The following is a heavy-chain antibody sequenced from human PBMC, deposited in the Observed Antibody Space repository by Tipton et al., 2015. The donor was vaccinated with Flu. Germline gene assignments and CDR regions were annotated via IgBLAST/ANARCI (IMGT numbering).Heavy chain of an antibody. CDR3: ARDNLWAFDS. J-gene: IGHJ4*02. CDR2: IRAGGDTM. V-gene: IGHV3-48*02. CDR1: GFTFSNYP. Sequence: GSLRLSCAASGFTFSNYPMNWVRQAPGKGLEWLSNIRAGGDTMTYADSVKGRFTISRDNAKKLLYLHMSSLRDEDTAVYYCARDNLWAFDSWGQGTLVTVSS. D-gene: IGHD2-21*01.